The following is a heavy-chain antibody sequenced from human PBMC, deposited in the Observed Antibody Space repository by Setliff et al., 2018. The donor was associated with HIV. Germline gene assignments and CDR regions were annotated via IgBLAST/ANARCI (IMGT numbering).Heavy chain of an antibody. CDR2: IYYSGST. J-gene: IGHJ4*02. CDR3: ARGGSGWSFLY. V-gene: IGHV4-31*03. Sequence: PSETLSLTCSVSGGSTTSGGYYWSWIRQHPGKGLEYIGYIYYSGSTNYNPSLKSRVTISVDTSKNQFSLKLSSVTAADTAVYYCARGGSGWSFLYWGQGTLVTVSS. CDR1: GGSTTSGGYY. D-gene: IGHD6-19*01.